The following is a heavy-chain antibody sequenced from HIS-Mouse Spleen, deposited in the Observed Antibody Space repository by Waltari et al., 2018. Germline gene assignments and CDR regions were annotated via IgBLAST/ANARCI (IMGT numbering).Heavy chain of an antibody. D-gene: IGHD5-12*01. Sequence: QVQLLESGGCLVKPVGSLRLSCAATGCTYTDYHMRWIRQAPGKGLEWVSYISSSGSTIYYADSVKGRFTISRDNAKNSLYLQMNSLRAEDTAVYYCARADSGYDLGYYFDYWGQGTLVTVSS. CDR1: GCTYTDYH. CDR3: ARADSGYDLGYYFDY. CDR2: ISSSGSTI. J-gene: IGHJ4*02. V-gene: IGHV3-11*01.